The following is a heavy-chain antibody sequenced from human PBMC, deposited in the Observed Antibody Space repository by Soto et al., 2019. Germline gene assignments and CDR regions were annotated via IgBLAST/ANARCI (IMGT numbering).Heavy chain of an antibody. CDR1: GFTFSSYG. V-gene: IGHV3-33*01. J-gene: IGHJ4*02. CDR2: IWYDGSNK. Sequence: QVQLVESGGGVVQPGRSLRLSCAASGFTFSSYGMHWVRQAPGKGLEWVAVIWYDGSNKYYADSVKGRFTISRDKSKNTLYMQMNSLRAEDTAVYYCARGGYWSGGSCYSRGNDYWGQGTLVTVSS. D-gene: IGHD2-15*01. CDR3: ARGGYWSGGSCYSRGNDY.